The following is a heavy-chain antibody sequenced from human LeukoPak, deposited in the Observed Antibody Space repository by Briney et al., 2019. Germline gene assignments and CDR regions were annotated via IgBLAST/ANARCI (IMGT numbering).Heavy chain of an antibody. CDR3: AKSESPHLHYFDNSGSYRNWFDP. V-gene: IGHV3-53*05. CDR2: IYRSGNT. J-gene: IGHJ5*02. D-gene: IGHD3-22*01. CDR1: DFTVASTY. Sequence: GGSLRLSCAAYDFTVASTYMSWLRQAPGKGLEWVSTIYRSGNTFYADSVKGRFTISRDNAKNSLYLQMNNLRAEDTAFYYCAKSESPHLHYFDNSGSYRNWFDPWGQGTLVTVSS.